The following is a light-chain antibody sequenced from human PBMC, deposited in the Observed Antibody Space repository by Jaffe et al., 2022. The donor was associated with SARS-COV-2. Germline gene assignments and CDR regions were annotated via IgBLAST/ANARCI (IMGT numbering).Light chain of an antibody. Sequence: DIVMTQSPDSLSVALGERATINCKSSQSVLYSSNNKNYLAWYQQKPGQPPKLLIYWASTRESGVPDRFSGSGSGTDFTLTITSLQAEDVAVYYCQQYYDILTFGQGTKVEIK. J-gene: IGKJ1*01. CDR1: QSVLYSSNNKNY. CDR2: WAS. CDR3: QQYYDILT. V-gene: IGKV4-1*01.